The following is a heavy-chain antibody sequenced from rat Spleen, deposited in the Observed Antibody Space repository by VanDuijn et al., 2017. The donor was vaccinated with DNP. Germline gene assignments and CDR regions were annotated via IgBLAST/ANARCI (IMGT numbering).Heavy chain of an antibody. D-gene: IGHD4-3*01. CDR2: IGSDGYAP. CDR1: GFTFSDYY. Sequence: EVQLVESGGGLVQPGRSLKLSCAASGFTFSDYYMAWVRQAPTKGLEWVAYIGSDGYAPYYGDSVKGRFTISRDNAKSTLYLQMNSLGSGDMATYYCIRWNSGHFDYWGQGVMVTVSS. CDR3: IRWNSGHFDY. V-gene: IGHV5-22*01. J-gene: IGHJ2*01.